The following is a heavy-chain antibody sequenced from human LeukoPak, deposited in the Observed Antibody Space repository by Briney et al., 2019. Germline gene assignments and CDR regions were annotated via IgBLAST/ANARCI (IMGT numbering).Heavy chain of an antibody. CDR2: ISSSSSYI. D-gene: IGHD3-10*01. CDR1: GFTFSSYS. J-gene: IGHJ4*02. V-gene: IGHV3-21*01. CDR3: ARDYYCGSGSYFDY. Sequence: GGSLRLSCAASGFTFSSYSMNWVRQAPGKGLEWVSSISSSSSYIYHADSVKGRFTISRDNAKNSLYLQMNSLRAEDTAVYYCARDYYCGSGSYFDYWGQGTLVTVSS.